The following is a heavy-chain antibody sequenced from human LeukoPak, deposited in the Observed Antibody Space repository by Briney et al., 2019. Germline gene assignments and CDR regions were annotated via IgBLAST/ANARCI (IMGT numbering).Heavy chain of an antibody. J-gene: IGHJ4*02. CDR3: VRQRGVGSWSFDY. V-gene: IGHV4-39*01. CDR1: GGSISSGHYW. D-gene: IGHD2-15*01. Sequence: SETLSLTCTVSGGSISSGHYWWGWIRQPPGKGLDWIGSIYCSGNTHYNPSLQSRVTVSVDTSKNQFSLKLTSVTAADTAVYYCVRQRGVGSWSFDYWGQGNLVTVSS. CDR2: IYCSGNT.